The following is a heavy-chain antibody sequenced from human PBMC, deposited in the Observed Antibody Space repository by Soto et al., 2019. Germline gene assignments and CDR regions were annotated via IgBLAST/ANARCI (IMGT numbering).Heavy chain of an antibody. CDR3: ARTAAAGKYYYGVDV. Sequence: GESLKISCKGSGYSFTSYWIGWVRQMPGKGLEWMGVIYPGDSDTRYSPSFQGQVTISADKPISTAYLQWSSLKASDTAMYYCARTAAAGKYYYGVDVWGQGTTVTVSS. V-gene: IGHV5-51*01. D-gene: IGHD6-13*01. CDR2: IYPGDSDT. CDR1: GYSFTSYW. J-gene: IGHJ6*02.